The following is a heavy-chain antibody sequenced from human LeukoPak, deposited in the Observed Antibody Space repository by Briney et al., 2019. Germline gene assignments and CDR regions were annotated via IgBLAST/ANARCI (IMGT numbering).Heavy chain of an antibody. V-gene: IGHV1-46*01. J-gene: IGHJ5*02. CDR1: GYTFTSYY. Sequence: ASVKVSCKASGYTFTSYYMHWVRQAPGQGLEWMGIINPSGGSTSYAQKFQGRVTMTRDTSTSTVYTKLSSLRSEDTAMYYCAREWAGIFGSSWGQGTLVTVSS. CDR3: AREWAGIFGSS. D-gene: IGHD2/OR15-2a*01. CDR2: INPSGGST.